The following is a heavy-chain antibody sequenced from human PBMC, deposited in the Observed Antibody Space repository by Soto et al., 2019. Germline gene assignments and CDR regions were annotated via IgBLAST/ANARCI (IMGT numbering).Heavy chain of an antibody. CDR2: IYYSGST. J-gene: IGHJ5*02. CDR1: GGSVSSGSYY. V-gene: IGHV4-61*01. Sequence: SETLSLTCTVSGGSVSSGSYYWSWIRQPPGKGLEWIGYIYYSGSTNYNPSLKSRVTISVDTSKSQFSLKLSSVTAADTAVYYCARVSNYYDSSGYYYTGNWFDPWGQGTLVTVSS. D-gene: IGHD3-22*01. CDR3: ARVSNYYDSSGYYYTGNWFDP.